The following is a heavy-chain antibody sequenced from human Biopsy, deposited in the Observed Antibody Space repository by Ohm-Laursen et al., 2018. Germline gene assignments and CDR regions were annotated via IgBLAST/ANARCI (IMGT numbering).Heavy chain of an antibody. V-gene: IGHV4-59*05. CDR2: IYYSGST. Sequence: TLSLTCTVSGGSISSDYWSWIRQTPGKGLEWIGSIYYSGSTYYNPSLKSRVTISAGRSKNQFSLKLTSVTAADTAMYYCARQEFATSPLDYWGQGSLVTVSS. CDR3: ARQEFATSPLDY. CDR1: GGSISSDY. D-gene: IGHD3-10*01. J-gene: IGHJ4*02.